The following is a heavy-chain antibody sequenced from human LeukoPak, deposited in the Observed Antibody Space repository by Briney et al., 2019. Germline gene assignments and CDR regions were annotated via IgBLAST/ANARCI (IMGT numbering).Heavy chain of an antibody. D-gene: IGHD3-10*01. CDR1: GGSISSSSYY. J-gene: IGHJ3*02. CDR2: IYYSGTT. V-gene: IGHV4-39*01. CDR3: ARLLGSGSYLNGAFDI. Sequence: SETLSLTCTVSGGSISSSSYYWGWIRQPPGKGLEWIGSIYYSGTTYYNPSLKSRVTISVDTSKNQLSLKLSSVTAADTAVYYCARLLGSGSYLNGAFDIWGQGTMVTVSS.